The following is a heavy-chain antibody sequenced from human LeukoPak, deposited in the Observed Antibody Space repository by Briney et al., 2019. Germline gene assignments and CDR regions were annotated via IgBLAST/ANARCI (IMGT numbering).Heavy chain of an antibody. V-gene: IGHV3-30*02. CDR1: GFTFSSYG. CDR2: IRYDGSNK. J-gene: IGHJ4*02. CDR3: AKDFVSIPETLDTAHYFDY. D-gene: IGHD5-18*01. Sequence: GGSLRPSCAASGFTFSSYGMHWVRQAPGKGLEWVAFIRYDGSNKYYADSVKGRFTISRDNSKNTLYLQMNSLRAEDTAVYYCAKDFVSIPETLDTAHYFDYWGQGTLVTVSS.